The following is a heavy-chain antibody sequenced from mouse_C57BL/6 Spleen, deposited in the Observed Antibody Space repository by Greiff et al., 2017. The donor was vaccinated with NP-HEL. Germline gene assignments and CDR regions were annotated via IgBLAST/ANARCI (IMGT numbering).Heavy chain of an antibody. CDR3: ARAVITTVGVGYLDY. CDR1: GYSITSGYY. CDR2: ISYDGSN. Sequence: DVQLQESGPGLVKPSQSLSLTCSVTGYSITSGYYWNWIRQFPGNKLEWMGYISYDGSNNYNPSLKNRISITRDTSKNQLFLKLNSVTTEDTATYYCARAVITTVGVGYLDYWGQGTSVTVSS. J-gene: IGHJ4*01. V-gene: IGHV3-6*01. D-gene: IGHD1-1*01.